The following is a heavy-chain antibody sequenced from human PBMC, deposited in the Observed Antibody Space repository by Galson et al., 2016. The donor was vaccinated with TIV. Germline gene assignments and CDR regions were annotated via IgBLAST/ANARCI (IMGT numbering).Heavy chain of an antibody. D-gene: IGHD3-9*01. V-gene: IGHV1-69*02. CDR1: GGTFISYT. J-gene: IGHJ4*02. CDR2: IIPVLGMT. CDR3: ARADSVDISSTEY. Sequence: SVKVSGKASGGTFISYTLSWVRQAPGQGLEWMGRIIPVLGMTNYAQKFQGRVTITADRFTGTAYLELSSLKPGDTAVYYCARADSVDISSTEYWGQGTLVTVSS.